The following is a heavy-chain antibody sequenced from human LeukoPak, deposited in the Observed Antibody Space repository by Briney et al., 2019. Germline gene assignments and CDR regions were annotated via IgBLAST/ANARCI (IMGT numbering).Heavy chain of an antibody. D-gene: IGHD3-10*01. CDR3: ARDQYYYGSGSYYTEFDY. J-gene: IGHJ4*02. V-gene: IGHV3-21*01. Sequence: GGSLRLSCAASGFTFSSYSMNWVRQAPGKGLEWVSSLSSSSSYIYYADSVKGRFTISRDNAKNSLYLQMNSLRAEDTAVYSCARDQYYYGSGSYYTEFDYWGQGTLVTVSS. CDR1: GFTFSSYS. CDR2: LSSSSSYI.